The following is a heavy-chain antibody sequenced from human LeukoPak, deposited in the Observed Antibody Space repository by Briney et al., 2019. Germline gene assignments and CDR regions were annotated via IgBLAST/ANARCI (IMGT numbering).Heavy chain of an antibody. CDR1: GDSVNSGDYY. V-gene: IGHV4-30-4*08. CDR3: ARRPRMLNGSYYFYMDV. CDR2: IYYSGDA. D-gene: IGHD2-8*01. Sequence: TPSETLSLTCTVSGDSVNSGDYYWSWIRQSPGKGLEWIGYIYYSGDAYYNPSLQSRASMSIDLSKNQFSLKLGSLTAADTAVYFCARRPRMLNGSYYFYMDVWGKGTAVTVSS. J-gene: IGHJ6*03.